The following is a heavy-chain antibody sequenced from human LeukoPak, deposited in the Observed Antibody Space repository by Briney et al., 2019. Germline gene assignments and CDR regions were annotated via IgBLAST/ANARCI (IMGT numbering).Heavy chain of an antibody. CDR3: ARERGSNTGFDY. J-gene: IGHJ4*02. V-gene: IGHV3-7*01. D-gene: IGHD2-8*02. Sequence: GGSLRLSCAAPGFTFSSYWMSWVRQAPGKGLEWVANIKQDGSEKYYVDSVKGRFTISRDNAKNSLYLQMNSLRAEDTAVYYCARERGSNTGFDYWGQGTLVTVSS. CDR1: GFTFSSYW. CDR2: IKQDGSEK.